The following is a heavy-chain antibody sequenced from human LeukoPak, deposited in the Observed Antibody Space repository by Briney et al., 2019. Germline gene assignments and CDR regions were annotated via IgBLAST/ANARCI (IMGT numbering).Heavy chain of an antibody. V-gene: IGHV1-24*01. Sequence: ASVKVSCKVSGYTLTELSMHWVRQAPGKGLEWMGGFDPEDGETIYAQKFQGRVTMTEDTSTDTAYMEPSSLRSEDTAVYYCATGVYVWGSYRPLDYWGQGTLVAVSS. CDR3: ATGVYVWGSYRPLDY. J-gene: IGHJ4*02. CDR1: GYTLTELS. CDR2: FDPEDGET. D-gene: IGHD3-16*02.